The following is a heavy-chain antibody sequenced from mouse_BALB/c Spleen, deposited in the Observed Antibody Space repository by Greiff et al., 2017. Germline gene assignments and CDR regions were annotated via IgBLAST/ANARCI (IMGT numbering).Heavy chain of an antibody. D-gene: IGHD1-2*01. CDR1: GYTFTSYT. CDR3: ARGATATPSYAMDY. V-gene: IGHV1-4*01. J-gene: IGHJ4*01. Sequence: QVQLKESGAELARPGASVKMSCKASGYTFTSYTMHWVKQRPGQGLEWIGYINPSSGYTNYNQKFKDKATLTADKSSSTAYMQLSSLTSEYSAVYYCARGATATPSYAMDYWGQGTSVTVSS. CDR2: INPSSGYT.